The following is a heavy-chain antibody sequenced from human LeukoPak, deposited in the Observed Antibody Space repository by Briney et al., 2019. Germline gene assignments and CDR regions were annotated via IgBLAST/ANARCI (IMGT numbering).Heavy chain of an antibody. CDR2: IYPGDSDT. J-gene: IGHJ6*03. CDR3: ARRGKQLGNYYYYYMDA. D-gene: IGHD6-13*01. V-gene: IGHV5-51*01. Sequence: GESLKISCKGSGYSFTSYWIGWVRQMPGKGLEWMGIIYPGDSDTRYSPSFQGQVTISADKSISTAYLQWSSLKASDTAMYYCARRGKQLGNYYYYYMDAWGKGTTVTVSS. CDR1: GYSFTSYW.